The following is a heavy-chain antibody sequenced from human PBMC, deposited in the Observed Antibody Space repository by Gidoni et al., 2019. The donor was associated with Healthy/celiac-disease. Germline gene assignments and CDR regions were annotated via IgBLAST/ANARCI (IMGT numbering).Heavy chain of an antibody. CDR2: IWCNGYNK. V-gene: IGHV3-33*01. J-gene: IGHJ4*02. D-gene: IGHD6-19*01. CDR1: GPPFSSYG. Sequence: QVQPVESGGGVVQPGRSVRLACAAAGPPFSSYGRHWVRQAPGKGVEWVEVIWCNGYNKYYADSVKRRFTISRYNSKTTLYLPMNSLSADAAAVYYCSRGDSSCWYFDYWGQGTLVTVSS. CDR3: SRGDSSCWYFDY.